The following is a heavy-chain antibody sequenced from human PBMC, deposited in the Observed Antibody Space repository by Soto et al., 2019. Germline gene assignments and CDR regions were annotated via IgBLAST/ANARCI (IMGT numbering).Heavy chain of an antibody. CDR2: IDPSDSYT. CDR3: ARHYGSYYYDSSGYLGS. J-gene: IGHJ5*01. D-gene: IGHD3-22*01. CDR1: GYSFTSYW. Sequence: GESLKISCKGSGYSFTSYWISWVRQMPGKGLEWMGRIDPSDSYTNYSPSFRGHVTISADKSISTAYLQWSSLKASDTAMYYCARHYGSYYYDSSGYLGSWGHGTLVTVS. V-gene: IGHV5-10-1*01.